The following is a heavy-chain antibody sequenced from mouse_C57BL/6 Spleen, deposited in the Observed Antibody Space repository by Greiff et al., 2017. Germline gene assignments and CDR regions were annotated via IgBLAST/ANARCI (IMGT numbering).Heavy chain of an antibody. Sequence: QVQLQQSGAELVKPGASVKLSCKASGYTFTSYWMHWVKQRPGQGLEWIGMIHPNSGSTNYNEKFKSKATLTVDKSSSTAYMQLSSLTSEDSAVYYCARDGSAWFAYWGQGTLVTVSA. CDR3: ARDGSAWFAY. V-gene: IGHV1-64*01. J-gene: IGHJ3*01. CDR1: GYTFTSYW. CDR2: IHPNSGST. D-gene: IGHD3-2*01.